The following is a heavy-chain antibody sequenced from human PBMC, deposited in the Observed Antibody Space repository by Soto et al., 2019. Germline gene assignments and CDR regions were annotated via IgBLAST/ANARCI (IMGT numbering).Heavy chain of an antibody. CDR1: GFTFSTYA. CDR3: AHPRGYGVFDAYDI. Sequence: GGSLRLSCAASGFTFSTYAMSWVRQAPGKGLEWVSAISASGVTTYYADSVKGRFTISRDNSINALYLQINSLRIEDTAVYYCAHPRGYGVFDAYDIWGQGTMVTV. CDR2: ISASGVTT. V-gene: IGHV3-23*01. D-gene: IGHD4-17*01. J-gene: IGHJ3*02.